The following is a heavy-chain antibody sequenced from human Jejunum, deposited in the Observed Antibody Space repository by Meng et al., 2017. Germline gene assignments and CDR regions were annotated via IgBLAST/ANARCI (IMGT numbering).Heavy chain of an antibody. D-gene: IGHD2-2*01. CDR3: VRGEFAMLARFDF. J-gene: IGHJ4*02. CDR2: IYHGGNT. Sequence: QVQLQESGPGLEKPSGTLSLTCAVSGGYINKENWWSWVRQSPERGLEWIGEIYHGGNTNYNPSLKRRVTMSVDESTNQMSLKLTSVTAADTAVYYCVRGEFAMLARFDFWGQGILVTVSS. V-gene: IGHV4-4*02. CDR1: GGYINKENW.